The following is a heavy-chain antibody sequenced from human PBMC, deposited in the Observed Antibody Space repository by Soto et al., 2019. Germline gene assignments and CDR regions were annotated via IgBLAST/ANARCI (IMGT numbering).Heavy chain of an antibody. CDR2: ISGSGGST. V-gene: IGHV3-23*01. CDR1: GFTFSSYA. D-gene: IGHD1-1*01. Sequence: GGSLRRSCAASGFTFSSYAMSGVRQAPGKGLEWVSAISGSGGSTYYADSVKGRFTISRDNSKNTLYLQMNSLRAEDTAVYYCAKVGTGIRHQFGPWGQGTLVTVSS. CDR3: AKVGTGIRHQFGP. J-gene: IGHJ5*02.